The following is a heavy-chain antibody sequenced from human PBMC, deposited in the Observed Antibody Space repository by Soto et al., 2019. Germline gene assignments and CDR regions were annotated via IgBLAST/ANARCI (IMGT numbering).Heavy chain of an antibody. J-gene: IGHJ4*02. D-gene: IGHD3-10*01. CDR3: ARVLWFGELTEDY. CDR1: GGSISTGGYY. Sequence: QVQLQESGPGLVKPSQTLSLTCTVSGGSISTGGYYWNWIRQHPGKGLEWIGYIYYSGNTYYNPSLKSRLKISVDTSKNQFSLRLSSVTAADTAVYYCARVLWFGELTEDYWGQGTLVTVSS. CDR2: IYYSGNT. V-gene: IGHV4-31*03.